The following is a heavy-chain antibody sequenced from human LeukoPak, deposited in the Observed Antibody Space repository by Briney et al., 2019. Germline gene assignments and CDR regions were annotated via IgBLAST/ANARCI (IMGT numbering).Heavy chain of an antibody. CDR1: GFTFSSYG. D-gene: IGHD6-13*01. Sequence: GRSLRLSCAASGFTFSSYGMHWVRQAPGKGLEWVAVISYDGSNKYYADSVKGRFTISRDNSKNTLYLQMNSLRAEDTAVYYCGGTPYSSSLHYFDYWGQGTLVTVSA. J-gene: IGHJ4*02. V-gene: IGHV3-30*03. CDR3: GGTPYSSSLHYFDY. CDR2: ISYDGSNK.